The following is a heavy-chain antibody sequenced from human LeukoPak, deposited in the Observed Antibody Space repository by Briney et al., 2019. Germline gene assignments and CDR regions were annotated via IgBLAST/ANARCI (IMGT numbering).Heavy chain of an antibody. V-gene: IGHV3-30*18. CDR2: ISCDGSKK. D-gene: IGHD3-10*01. Sequence: GGSLRLSCAASGFTFSSYGMHWVRQAPGKGLEWVAIISCDGSKKYYGDSVKGRFTISRDNSKTTLYLQMNSLRAEDTAVYYCAKAYNASGSPLDWFDPWGQGTLVTVSS. J-gene: IGHJ5*02. CDR3: AKAYNASGSPLDWFDP. CDR1: GFTFSSYG.